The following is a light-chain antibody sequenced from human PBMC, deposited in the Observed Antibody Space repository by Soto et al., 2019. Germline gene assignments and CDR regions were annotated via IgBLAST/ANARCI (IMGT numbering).Light chain of an antibody. V-gene: IGKV3-15*01. J-gene: IGKJ3*01. CDR3: QQYNNWPIFT. CDR1: QSVSSN. CDR2: GAS. Sequence: EIVMTQSPATLSVSPGERATLSCRASQSVSSNLAWYQQKPGQAPRILIYGASTRATGIPARFSGSGSGTEFTLTISSLQSEDFAVYYCQQYNNWPIFTFGPGTKVGIK.